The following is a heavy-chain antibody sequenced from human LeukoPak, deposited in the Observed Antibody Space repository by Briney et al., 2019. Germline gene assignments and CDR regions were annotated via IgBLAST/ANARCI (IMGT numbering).Heavy chain of an antibody. CDR2: ISSSGGTT. V-gene: IGHV3-23*01. D-gene: IGHD2-15*01. CDR1: GFTFSDYG. Sequence: GGSLRLSCAASGFTFSDYGMSWVRQAPGKGLEWVSPISSSGGTTYYADSVKGRFTISRDNSRNTLYLQMHSLRAEDTALYYCAKSQLRYCSGGSCFDAFDIWGQGTMVTVSS. J-gene: IGHJ3*02. CDR3: AKSQLRYCSGGSCFDAFDI.